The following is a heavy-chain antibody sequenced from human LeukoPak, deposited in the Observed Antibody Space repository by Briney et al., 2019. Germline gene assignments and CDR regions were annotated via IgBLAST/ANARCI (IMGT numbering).Heavy chain of an antibody. CDR2: MSYGGQNE. CDR1: GLTFSGYD. CDR3: AKSAYYDASGYYREYYFDY. D-gene: IGHD3-22*01. Sequence: GGSLRLSCAASGLTFSGYDMHWVRQAPGKGPEWVAVMSYGGQNERYADSVKGRFTISRDKTKNTLYLQMNSLRAEDTAVYYCAKSAYYDASGYYREYYFDYWGQGTLVTVSS. V-gene: IGHV3-30*18. J-gene: IGHJ4*02.